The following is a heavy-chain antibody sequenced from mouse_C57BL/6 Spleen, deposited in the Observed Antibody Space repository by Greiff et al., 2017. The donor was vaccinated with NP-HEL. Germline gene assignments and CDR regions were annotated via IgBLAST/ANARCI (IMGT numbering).Heavy chain of an antibody. Sequence: EVKLMESGGGLLQPGGSLKLSCAASGFTFSDYYMYWVRQTPEKGLEWVAYISNGGGSTYYPDTVKGRFTISRDNAKNTLYLQMSRLKSEDTALYYCARRGYAMDYRGQGTSVTVSS. CDR3: ARRGYAMDY. V-gene: IGHV5-12*01. CDR1: GFTFSDYY. CDR2: ISNGGGST. J-gene: IGHJ4*01.